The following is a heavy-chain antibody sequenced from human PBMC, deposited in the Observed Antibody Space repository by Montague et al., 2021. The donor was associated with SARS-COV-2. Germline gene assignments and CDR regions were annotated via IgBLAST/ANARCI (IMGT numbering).Heavy chain of an antibody. CDR1: GFTFSNYA. J-gene: IGHJ4*02. CDR3: AKDPHYDFWSGYYLDY. D-gene: IGHD3-3*01. Sequence: SRRLSLSASGFTFSNYAMSWVRQAPGKGLEWVSAISGSGGSTYYADSVKGRFTISRDNSKNTLYLQMNSLRAEDTAVYYCAKDPHYDFWSGYYLDYWGQGTLVTVSS. CDR2: ISGSGGST. V-gene: IGHV3-23*01.